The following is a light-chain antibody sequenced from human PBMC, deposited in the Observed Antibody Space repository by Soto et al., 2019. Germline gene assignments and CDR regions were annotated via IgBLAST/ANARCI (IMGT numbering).Light chain of an antibody. CDR1: QGVISL. Sequence: IQMTQSPSSVSASVGDRVTITCRASQGVISLLAWYQQKPGNAPKLLIYAASSLQSGVPSRFSGSASGTDFTLTITSLQPEDFATYYCQQANSFPLTFGGGTKVDIK. J-gene: IGKJ4*01. CDR2: AAS. CDR3: QQANSFPLT. V-gene: IGKV1-12*01.